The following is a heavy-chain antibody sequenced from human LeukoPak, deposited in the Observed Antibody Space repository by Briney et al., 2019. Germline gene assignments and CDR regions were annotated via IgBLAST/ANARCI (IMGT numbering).Heavy chain of an antibody. CDR3: GKDWKLDY. J-gene: IGHJ4*02. D-gene: IGHD1-1*01. CDR1: GFTVSSNY. V-gene: IGHV3-23*01. Sequence: GGSLRPSCAASGFTVSSNYMSWVRQAPGKGLEWVSAISDNGGDTKYADSVKGRFTISRDNSKNTLYLQMNSLRAEDTAIYYCGKDWKLDYWGQGTLVTVSS. CDR2: ISDNGGDT.